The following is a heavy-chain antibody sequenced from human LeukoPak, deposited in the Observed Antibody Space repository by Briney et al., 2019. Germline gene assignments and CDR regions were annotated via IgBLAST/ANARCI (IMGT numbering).Heavy chain of an antibody. CDR2: ISGSGGST. CDR3: AKAEYYDFWSGYANWFDP. V-gene: IGHV3-23*01. Sequence: PGGSLRLSCEVSGFTLSTYGMSWVRQAPGKGLEWVSAISGSGGSTYYADSVKGRFTISRDNSKNTLYLQMNSLRAEDTAVYYCAKAEYYDFWSGYANWFDPWGQGTLVTVSS. CDR1: GFTLSTYG. D-gene: IGHD3-3*01. J-gene: IGHJ5*02.